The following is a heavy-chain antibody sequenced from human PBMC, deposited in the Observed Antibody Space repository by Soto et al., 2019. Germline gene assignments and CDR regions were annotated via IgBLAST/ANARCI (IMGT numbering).Heavy chain of an antibody. Sequence: SQTLSLTCAISGDSVSSNSADWNWIRQSPSRGLEWLGRTYYRSKWYNDYAVSVKSRITINPDTSKNQFSLQLNSVTPEDTAVYYCAREGGRDSGYSNSYYYYGMDVWGQGTTVTVSS. CDR1: GDSVSSNSAD. V-gene: IGHV6-1*01. CDR2: TYYRSKWYN. J-gene: IGHJ6*02. D-gene: IGHD4-4*01. CDR3: AREGGRDSGYSNSYYYYGMDV.